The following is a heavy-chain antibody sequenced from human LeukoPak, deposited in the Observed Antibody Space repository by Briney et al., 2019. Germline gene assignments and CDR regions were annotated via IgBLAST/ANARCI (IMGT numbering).Heavy chain of an antibody. CDR1: GFTFSNYS. CDR3: AREGPGSWYWGQCMDV. CDR2: ISSSSSTI. Sequence: GGSLRLSCAASGFTFSNYSMNWDRQAPGKGLEWVSYISSSSSTIYYADSVKGRFTISRDNAKNSLYLRMNSLRAEDMAVCYCAREGPGSWYWGQCMDVWGKGTTVTVSS. D-gene: IGHD6-13*01. J-gene: IGHJ6*03. V-gene: IGHV3-48*01.